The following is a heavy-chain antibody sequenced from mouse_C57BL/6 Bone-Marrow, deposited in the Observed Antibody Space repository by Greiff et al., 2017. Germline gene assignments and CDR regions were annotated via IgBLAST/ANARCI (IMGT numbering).Heavy chain of an antibody. Sequence: QVTLKVSGPGILQPSQTLSLTCSFSGFSLSTFGMGVGWIRQPSGKGLEWLAHIWWDDDKYYNPALKSRLTISKDTSKNQVFLKIANVDTADTATYYCARIRSGITTVERAFDYWGQGTTLTVAS. CDR3: ARIRSGITTVERAFDY. D-gene: IGHD1-1*01. CDR2: IWWDDDK. J-gene: IGHJ2*01. V-gene: IGHV8-8*01. CDR1: GFSLSTFGMG.